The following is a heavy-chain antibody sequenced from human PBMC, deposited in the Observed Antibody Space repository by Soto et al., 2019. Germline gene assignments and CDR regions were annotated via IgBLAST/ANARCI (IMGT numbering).Heavy chain of an antibody. Sequence: GASVKVSCKASGFTFSTYFIHWVRQAPGQGLEWMGILIPNGGGTNYAQKFQGRVTMTRDMSTSTVYMELSSLRSEDTAVYYCATHEDYYDKTSYYLDDFDIWGQGTMVTVSS. CDR2: LIPNGGGT. D-gene: IGHD3-22*01. CDR1: GFTFSTYF. V-gene: IGHV1-46*01. CDR3: ATHEDYYDKTSYYLDDFDI. J-gene: IGHJ3*02.